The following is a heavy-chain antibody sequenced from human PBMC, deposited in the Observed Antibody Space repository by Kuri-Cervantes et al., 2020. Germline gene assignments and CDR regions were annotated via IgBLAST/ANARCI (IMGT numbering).Heavy chain of an antibody. V-gene: IGHV3-30*03. CDR1: GFTFSSYG. CDR2: ISYDGSNK. J-gene: IGHJ4*02. CDR3: ARVTWGDDSSGSPSDY. D-gene: IGHD3-22*01. Sequence: LSLTCAASGFTFSSYGMHWVRQAPGKGLEWVAVISYDGSNKYYADSVKGRFTISRDNSKNTLYLQMNSLRAEDTAVYYCARVTWGDDSSGSPSDYWGQGTLVTVSS.